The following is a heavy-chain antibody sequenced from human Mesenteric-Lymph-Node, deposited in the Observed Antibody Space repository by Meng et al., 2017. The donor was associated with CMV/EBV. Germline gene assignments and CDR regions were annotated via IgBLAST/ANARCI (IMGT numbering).Heavy chain of an antibody. CDR2: IRSKANSYAT. J-gene: IGHJ6*02. D-gene: IGHD5-24*01. Sequence: GESLKISCAASGFTFSGSAMHWVRQASGKGLEWVGRIRSKANSYATAYAASVKGRFTISRDDSKNTAYPQMNSLKTEDTAVYYCARDGPGSYYYYGMDVWGQGTTVTVSS. CDR1: GFTFSGSA. CDR3: ARDGPGSYYYYGMDV. V-gene: IGHV3-73*01.